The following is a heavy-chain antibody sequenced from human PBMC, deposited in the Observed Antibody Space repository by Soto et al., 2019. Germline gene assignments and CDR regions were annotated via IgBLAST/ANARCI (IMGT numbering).Heavy chain of an antibody. V-gene: IGHV1-18*01. J-gene: IGHJ4*02. Sequence: QVQLVQSGAEVKKPGASVKVSCKASGYTFTTYDISWVRQAPGQGLEWMGWISDYNANTHYAQNFQDRVTMTTDTSTTTAYMELRSLRSDDTVVYYCGRGSVASLDSWGQGTLVTVSS. CDR1: GYTFTTYD. D-gene: IGHD6-19*01. CDR2: ISDYNANT. CDR3: GRGSVASLDS.